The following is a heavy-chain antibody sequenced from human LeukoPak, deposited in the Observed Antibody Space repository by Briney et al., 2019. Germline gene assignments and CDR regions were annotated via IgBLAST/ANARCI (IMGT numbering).Heavy chain of an antibody. D-gene: IGHD3-10*01. CDR1: GYTFTGYF. CDR2: INPSSGGT. V-gene: IGHV1-2*02. J-gene: IGHJ4*02. Sequence: ASVNVSCKASGYTFTGYFMYWVRQAPGQGLEWMGWINPSSGGTNFAQRFQGRVSMTRDTSISTAYMELSRLRSDDTAVYYCARGNPTNYGSGSYSAPDFDYWGQGTLVTVSS. CDR3: ARGNPTNYGSGSYSAPDFDY.